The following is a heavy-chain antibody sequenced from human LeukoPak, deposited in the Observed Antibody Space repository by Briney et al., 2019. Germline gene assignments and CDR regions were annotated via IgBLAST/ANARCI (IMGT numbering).Heavy chain of an antibody. J-gene: IGHJ4*02. V-gene: IGHV1-2*02. CDR1: GYTFTSYG. Sequence: ASVKVSCKASGYTFTSYGISRVRQAPGQGLEWMGWINPNSGGTNYAQKFQGRVTMTRDTSISTAYMELSRLRSDDTAVYYCARDSSHGSHVDYWGQGTLVTVSS. CDR2: INPNSGGT. D-gene: IGHD1-26*01. CDR3: ARDSSHGSHVDY.